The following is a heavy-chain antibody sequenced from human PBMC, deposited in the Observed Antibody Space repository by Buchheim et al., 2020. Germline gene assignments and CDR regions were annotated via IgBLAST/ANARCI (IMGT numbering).Heavy chain of an antibody. CDR1: GFTFRSYG. V-gene: IGHV3-33*01. J-gene: IGHJ4*02. Sequence: QVQLMESGGGVVQPGKSLRLYCAASGFTFRSYGMHWVRQFPGKGLDWVAVIWHDGSTKYYADSVKGRFTISRNNSNNPLYLEMNSLRAEDTAVYYCARGQRWLQLPGFWGQGIL. CDR2: IWHDGSTK. CDR3: ARGQRWLQLPGF. D-gene: IGHD5-24*01.